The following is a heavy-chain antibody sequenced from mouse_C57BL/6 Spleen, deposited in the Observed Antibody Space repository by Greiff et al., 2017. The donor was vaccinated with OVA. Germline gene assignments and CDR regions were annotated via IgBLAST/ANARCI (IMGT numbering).Heavy chain of an antibody. D-gene: IGHD2-5*01. J-gene: IGHJ4*01. V-gene: IGHV1-53*01. CDR3: ARRRAYYSNPLEMDY. CDR2: INPSNGGT. Sequence: QVQLQQPGTELVKPGASVKLSCKASGYTFTSYWMHWVKQRPGQGLEWIGNINPSNGGTNYNEKFKSKATLTVDKSASTAYMQLSSLTSEDSAVYYCARRRAYYSNPLEMDYWGQGTSVTVSS. CDR1: GYTFTSYW.